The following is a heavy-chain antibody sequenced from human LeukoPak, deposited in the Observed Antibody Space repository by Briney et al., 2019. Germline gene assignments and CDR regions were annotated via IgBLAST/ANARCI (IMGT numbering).Heavy chain of an antibody. CDR1: GFTFSSYA. CDR3: AREGLYSGSASSDLDY. CDR2: ISGSGGST. D-gene: IGHD3-10*01. J-gene: IGHJ4*02. Sequence: GGSLRLSCAASGFTFSSYAMSWVRQAPGKGLEWVSAISGSGGSTYYADSVKGRFTISRDNAENSLHLQMNSLRAEDTALYYCAREGLYSGSASSDLDYWGQGTLVTVSS. V-gene: IGHV3-23*01.